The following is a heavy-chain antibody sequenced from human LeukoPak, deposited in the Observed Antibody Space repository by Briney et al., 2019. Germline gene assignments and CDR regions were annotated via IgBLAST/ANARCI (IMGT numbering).Heavy chain of an antibody. CDR3: ARDRIQLPYYGMDV. J-gene: IGHJ6*02. D-gene: IGHD5-18*01. Sequence: PGGSLRLSCAASGFTFSSYWMNWARQAPGKGLEWVASINHNGNVNYYVDSVKGRFTISRDNAKNSLYLQMSNLRAEDTAVYYCARDRIQLPYYGMDVWGQGTTVTVSS. CDR1: GFTFSSYW. CDR2: INHNGNVN. V-gene: IGHV3-7*03.